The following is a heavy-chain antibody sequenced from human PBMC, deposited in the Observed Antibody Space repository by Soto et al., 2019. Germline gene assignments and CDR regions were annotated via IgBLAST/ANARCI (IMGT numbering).Heavy chain of an antibody. J-gene: IGHJ6*02. D-gene: IGHD5-12*01. Sequence: QVQLVESGGGVVQPGRSLRLSCAASGFTFRDHAMHWVRQAPGKGREWLAIIWNDGSNKLYAGSVQGRFTISRDNSKNTVYLQMNTLSAEDTAVYYCARALFPDVDIYAMDVWGQGTTVTVSS. CDR1: GFTFRDHA. CDR2: IWNDGSNK. CDR3: ARALFPDVDIYAMDV. V-gene: IGHV3-33*01.